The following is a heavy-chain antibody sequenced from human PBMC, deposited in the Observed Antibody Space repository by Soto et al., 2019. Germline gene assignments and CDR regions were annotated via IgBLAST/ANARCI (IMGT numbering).Heavy chain of an antibody. D-gene: IGHD3-22*01. CDR2: IIPILGIA. CDR3: ARDGGYYYDSSGQLSDY. V-gene: IGHV1-69*04. J-gene: IGHJ4*02. Sequence: SVKVSCKASGGTFSSYTISWVRQAPGQGLEWMGRIIPILGIANYAQKFQGRVTIAADKSTSTAYMELSSLRSEDTAVYYCARDGGYYYDSSGQLSDYWGQGTLVTVSS. CDR1: GGTFSSYT.